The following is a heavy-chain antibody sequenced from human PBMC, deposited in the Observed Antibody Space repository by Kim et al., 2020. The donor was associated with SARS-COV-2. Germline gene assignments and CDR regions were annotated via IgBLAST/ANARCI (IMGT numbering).Heavy chain of an antibody. Sequence: RTRDADSVKGRFTISRDNAKNTLYLQMNSLRAEDTAVYYCARDGGAGFFDYWGQGTLVTVSS. V-gene: IGHV3-74*01. D-gene: IGHD3-16*01. J-gene: IGHJ4*02. CDR2: RT. CDR3: ARDGGAGFFDY.